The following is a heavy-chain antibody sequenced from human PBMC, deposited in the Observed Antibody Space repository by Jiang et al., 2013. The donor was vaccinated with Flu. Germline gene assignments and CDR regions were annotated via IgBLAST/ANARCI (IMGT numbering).Heavy chain of an antibody. Sequence: SLTCTVSGGSVSSSSYYWGWIRQPPGKGLECIGSLSXSGSTYYNPSLQSRVTISVDTSKNQFSLKLSSVTAADTAVYYCARQSATGVTTAKGYFDLWGRGTLVTVSS. D-gene: IGHD4-17*01. V-gene: IGHV4-39*01. J-gene: IGHJ2*01. CDR3: ARQSATGVTTAKGYFDL. CDR1: GGSVSSSSYY. CDR2: LSXSGST.